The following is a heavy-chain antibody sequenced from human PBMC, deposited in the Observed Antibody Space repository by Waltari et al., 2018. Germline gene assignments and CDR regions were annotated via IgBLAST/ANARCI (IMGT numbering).Heavy chain of an antibody. V-gene: IGHV4-61*02. D-gene: IGHD6-19*01. CDR2: IYTSGST. CDR3: ARDGGPDSSGFSY. CDR1: GGSISSSSYY. J-gene: IGHJ4*02. Sequence: QLQLQESGPGLVKPSETLSLTCTVSGGSISSSSYYWGWIRQPAGKGLEWIGRIYTSGSTNYNPSLKSRVTMSVDTSKNQFSLKLSSVTAADTAVYYCARDGGPDSSGFSYWGQGTLVTVSS.